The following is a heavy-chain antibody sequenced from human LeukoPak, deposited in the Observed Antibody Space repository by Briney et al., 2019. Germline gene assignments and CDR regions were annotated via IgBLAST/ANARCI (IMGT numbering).Heavy chain of an antibody. CDR3: ARFGASKLFHYYYYMDV. V-gene: IGHV3-23*01. D-gene: IGHD2-21*01. J-gene: IGHJ6*03. CDR1: GFTFSRHV. CDR2: ITGNAITT. Sequence: PGGSLRLSCAASGFTFSRHVMSWVRQAPGKGLQWISGITGNAITTYYADFVEGQFTISRDNSKNTLYLQMNSLGLDDTAVYYCARFGASKLFHYYYYMDVWGKGTTVTVSS.